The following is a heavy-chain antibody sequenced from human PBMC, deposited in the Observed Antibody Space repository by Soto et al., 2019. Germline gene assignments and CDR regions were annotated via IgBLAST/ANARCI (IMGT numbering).Heavy chain of an antibody. Sequence: EVQLVESGGGLVQPGGSLRLSCAASGFTVSSNYMSWVRQAPGKGLEWVSVIYSGGSTYYADSVKGRFTISRHNYKNTPCLQMNRLRAEDTAVYYCARVTWFGELSAYWYFDLWGRGTLLTVSS. CDR1: GFTVSSNY. V-gene: IGHV3-53*04. CDR3: ARVTWFGELSAYWYFDL. J-gene: IGHJ2*01. CDR2: IYSGGST. D-gene: IGHD3-10*01.